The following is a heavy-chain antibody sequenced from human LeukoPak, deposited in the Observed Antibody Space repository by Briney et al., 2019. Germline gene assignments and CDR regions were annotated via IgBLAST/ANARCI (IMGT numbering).Heavy chain of an antibody. CDR3: ARDKEYYYDSSGYYYPGDAFDI. D-gene: IGHD3-22*01. CDR1: GYTFTGYY. V-gene: IGHV1-2*02. CDR2: INPNSGGT. J-gene: IGHJ3*02. Sequence: ASVKVSCKASGYTFTGYYMHWVRQAPGQGLEWMGWINPNSGGTNYAQKFQGRVTMTRDTSISTAYMELSRLRSDDTAVYYCARDKEYYYDSSGYYYPGDAFDIWGQGTMVIVSS.